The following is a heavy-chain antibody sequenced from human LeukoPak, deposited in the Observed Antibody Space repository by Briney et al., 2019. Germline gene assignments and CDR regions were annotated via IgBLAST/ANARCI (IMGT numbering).Heavy chain of an antibody. CDR1: GYTFTGYY. D-gene: IGHD2-2*01. CDR3: ARDLRGYCSSTSCLTHYFDY. Sequence: ASVKVSCKASGYTFTGYYMHWVRQAPGQGLGWMGWINPNSGGTNYAQKFQGRVTMTRDTSISTAYMELSRLRSDDTAVYYCARDLRGYCSSTSCLTHYFDYWGQGTLVTVSS. CDR2: INPNSGGT. V-gene: IGHV1-2*02. J-gene: IGHJ4*02.